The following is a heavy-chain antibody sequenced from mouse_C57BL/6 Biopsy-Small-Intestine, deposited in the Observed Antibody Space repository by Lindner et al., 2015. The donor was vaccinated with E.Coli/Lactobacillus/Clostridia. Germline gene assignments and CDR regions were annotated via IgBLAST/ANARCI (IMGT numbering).Heavy chain of an antibody. D-gene: IGHD6-5*01. Sequence: SVKVSCKASGYTFTTYGISWVRQAPGQGLEWMGWISAYNGNTNYAQKLQGRLTVTTDTSTSTAYMELRSLRSDDTAVYYCARSKMQYADWYFDLWGRGTLVSVST. CDR1: GYTFTTYG. J-gene: IGHJ1*01. CDR2: ISAYNGNT. CDR3: ARSKMQYADWYFDL. V-gene: IGHV1-66*01.